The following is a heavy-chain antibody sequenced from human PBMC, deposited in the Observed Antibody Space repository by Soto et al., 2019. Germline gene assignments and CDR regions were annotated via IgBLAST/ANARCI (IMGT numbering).Heavy chain of an antibody. D-gene: IGHD3-22*01. Sequence: EVQLVESGGGLVEPGGSLRLSCATSGFSFSSSDMTWVRQAPGKGLEYVSSINYSGRYMFYAGSLRGRFTVSRDNAKNSLYLQMNSLRAEDTAVYYCARKSSSDSTGYDYFDYWGQGTLLTVSS. V-gene: IGHV3-21*06. CDR3: ARKSSSDSTGYDYFDY. CDR2: INYSGRYM. J-gene: IGHJ4*02. CDR1: GFSFSSSD.